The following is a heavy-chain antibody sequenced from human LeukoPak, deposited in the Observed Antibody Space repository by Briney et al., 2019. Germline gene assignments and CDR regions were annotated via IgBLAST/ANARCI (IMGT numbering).Heavy chain of an antibody. J-gene: IGHJ4*02. Sequence: KTSETLSLTCAVYGASFSRDYWSWIRQPPGKGLEWIGEINHSGSTNYNPSLKSRVTISVDTSKNQFSLKLSSVTAADTAVYYCARPQGGYWGQGTLVTVSS. CDR1: GASFSRDY. V-gene: IGHV4-34*01. D-gene: IGHD3-16*01. CDR3: ARPQGGY. CDR2: INHSGST.